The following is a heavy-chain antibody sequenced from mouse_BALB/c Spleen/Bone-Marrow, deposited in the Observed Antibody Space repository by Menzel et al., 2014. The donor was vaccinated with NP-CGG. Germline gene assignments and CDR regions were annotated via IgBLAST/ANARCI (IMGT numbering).Heavy chain of an antibody. CDR1: GYTFTSYW. Sequence: VQLVESGAELAKPGASVKMSCKASGYTFTSYWMHWIKQRPGQGVEWIGYINPSTGYTEYNQTFKGKATLTAVKSSTTTYMQLSSLTSEDSAVYYCARDDYDAFAYWGQGTLVAVSA. V-gene: IGHV1-7*01. CDR2: INPSTGYT. D-gene: IGHD2-4*01. CDR3: ARDDYDAFAY. J-gene: IGHJ3*01.